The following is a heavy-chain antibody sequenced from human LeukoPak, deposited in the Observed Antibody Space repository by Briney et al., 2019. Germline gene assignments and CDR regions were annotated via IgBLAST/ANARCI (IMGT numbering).Heavy chain of an antibody. J-gene: IGHJ4*02. V-gene: IGHV3-7*01. CDR3: ARRGIVSSSWFDY. CDR1: GFTFSSYW. D-gene: IGHD6-13*01. CDR2: IKQDGSEK. Sequence: PGGSLRLSCAASGFTFSSYWMSWVRQAPGKGLECVAYIKQDGSEKYYVDSVKGRFTISRDNAKNSLYLQMNSLRAEDTAVYYCARRGIVSSSWFDYWGQGTLVTVSS.